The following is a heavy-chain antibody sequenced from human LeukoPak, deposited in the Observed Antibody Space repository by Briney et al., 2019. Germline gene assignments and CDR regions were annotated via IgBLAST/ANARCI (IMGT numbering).Heavy chain of an antibody. D-gene: IGHD3-3*01. Sequence: GGSLRLSCAASGFTFSSYAMSWVRQAPGKGLEWVSAISGSGGSIYYADSVKGRFTISRDNSKNTLYLQMNSLRAEDTAVYYCAKVCITIFGVVDPIDYWGQGTLVTVSS. CDR3: AKVCITIFGVVDPIDY. J-gene: IGHJ4*02. CDR2: ISGSGGSI. V-gene: IGHV3-23*01. CDR1: GFTFSSYA.